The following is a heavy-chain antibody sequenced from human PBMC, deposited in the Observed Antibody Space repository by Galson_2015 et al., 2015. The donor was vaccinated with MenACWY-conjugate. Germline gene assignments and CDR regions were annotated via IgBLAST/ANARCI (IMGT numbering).Heavy chain of an antibody. J-gene: IGHJ5*02. CDR1: GFSLSTSGVG. Sequence: PALVNPPQTLTLTCTFSGFSLSTSGVGVGWIRQPPGKDLEWLALIYWDDDKRYSPSLKSRLTITKDTSKNQVVLTMTNMDPVDTATYYCAHRNSGSLYSSWYNWFDPWGQGTLVTVSS. CDR2: IYWDDDK. CDR3: AHRNSGSLYSSWYNWFDP. V-gene: IGHV2-5*02. D-gene: IGHD6-13*01.